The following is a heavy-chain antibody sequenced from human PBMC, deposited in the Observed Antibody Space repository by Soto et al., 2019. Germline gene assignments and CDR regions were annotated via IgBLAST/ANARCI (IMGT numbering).Heavy chain of an antibody. V-gene: IGHV3-23*01. CDR3: ARDWSPGIADY. D-gene: IGHD6-13*01. CDR2: ISGSGGST. Sequence: GGSLRLSCAASGSTFSSYAMSWVRQAPGKGLEWVSGISGSGGSTYCADSVKGRFTISRDNAKNSLYLQMNSLRAEDTAVYYCARDWSPGIADYWGQGTLVTVSS. CDR1: GSTFSSYA. J-gene: IGHJ4*02.